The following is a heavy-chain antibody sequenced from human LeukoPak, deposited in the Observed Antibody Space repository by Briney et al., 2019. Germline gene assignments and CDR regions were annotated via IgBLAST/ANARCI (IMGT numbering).Heavy chain of an antibody. J-gene: IGHJ4*02. CDR1: GFTFSSYT. V-gene: IGHV3-23*01. D-gene: IGHD5-24*01. Sequence: GGSLRLSCAASGFTFSSYTMRWVRQAPGKGLEWVSAISGSGGSTYYADSVRGRFTISRDNSKNTLYLQMNSLRAEDTAVYYCARAEAPVRWDYWGQGTLVTVSS. CDR3: ARAEAPVRWDY. CDR2: ISGSGGST.